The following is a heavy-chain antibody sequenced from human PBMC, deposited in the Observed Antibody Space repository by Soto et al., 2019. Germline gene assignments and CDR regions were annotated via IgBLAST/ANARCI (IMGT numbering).Heavy chain of an antibody. V-gene: IGHV3-23*01. J-gene: IGHJ4*02. CDR3: TIEAGACITGLDY. CDR2: ISVSDAFI. D-gene: IGHD1-20*01. Sequence: EVQLLESGGDLVQPGGSLRLSCAASGFNVGAFAVNWVRQAPGKGLEWVSGISVSDAFIYYADSVMGRFSTSSDASENILYLQMNSLRVGDTALYYCTIEAGACITGLDYWGPGTLVTGSS. CDR1: GFNVGAFA.